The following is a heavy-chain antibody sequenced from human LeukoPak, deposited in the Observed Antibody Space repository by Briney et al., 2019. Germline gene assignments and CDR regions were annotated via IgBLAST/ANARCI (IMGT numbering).Heavy chain of an antibody. D-gene: IGHD5-18*01. CDR3: AREGIQLWLDLSY. J-gene: IGHJ4*02. Sequence: ASVKVSCKASGYIFYHYGLSWVRQAPGQGLEWMGWISGYNGNTNYAQKLQGRVTMTTDTSTSTAYMELRSLRSDDTAVYYCAREGIQLWLDLSYWGQGTLVTVSS. CDR1: GYIFYHYG. CDR2: ISGYNGNT. V-gene: IGHV1-18*01.